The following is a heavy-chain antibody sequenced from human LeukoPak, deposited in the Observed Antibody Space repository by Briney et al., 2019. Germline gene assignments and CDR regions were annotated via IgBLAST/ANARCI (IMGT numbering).Heavy chain of an antibody. J-gene: IGHJ4*02. CDR1: GGSISSSGYY. CDR2: IYYSGST. V-gene: IGHV4-39*02. Sequence: PSETLSLTCTVSGGSISSSGYYWGWIRQPPGKGLEWIASIYYSGSTYYNPSLKGRVTISVDTSKNQLSLKLSSLTAADTAVYYCARERAERFYYGSGSSYNGCELDCWGQGTLVTVSS. CDR3: ARERAERFYYGSGSSYNGCELDC. D-gene: IGHD3-10*01.